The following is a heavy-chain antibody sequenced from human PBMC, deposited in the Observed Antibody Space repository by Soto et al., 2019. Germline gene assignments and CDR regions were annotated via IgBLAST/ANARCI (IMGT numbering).Heavy chain of an antibody. CDR2: IVVGSGNT. V-gene: IGHV1-58*01. J-gene: IGHJ6*02. CDR1: GFTFTSSA. Sequence: ASVKVSCKASGFTFTSSAVQWVRQARGQRLEWIGWIVVGSGNTNYAQKFQERVTITRDMSTSTAYMELSSLRSEDTAVYYCAREIVVVPAADFYYYYGMDVWGQGTTVTVSS. CDR3: AREIVVVPAADFYYYYGMDV. D-gene: IGHD2-2*01.